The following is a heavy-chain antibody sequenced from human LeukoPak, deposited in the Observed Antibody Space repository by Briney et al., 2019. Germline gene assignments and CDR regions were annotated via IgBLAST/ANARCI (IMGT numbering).Heavy chain of an antibody. J-gene: IGHJ5*02. CDR3: ARPYSNYGWFDP. Sequence: SETLSLTCTVSGGSISSYYWSWIRQPPGKGLEWIGYIYNSGGTNYNPSLKSRVTISVDTSKNQFSLKLSFVTAADTAVYYCARPYSNYGWFDPWGQGTLVTVSS. D-gene: IGHD4-11*01. V-gene: IGHV4-59*01. CDR2: IYNSGGT. CDR1: GGSISSYY.